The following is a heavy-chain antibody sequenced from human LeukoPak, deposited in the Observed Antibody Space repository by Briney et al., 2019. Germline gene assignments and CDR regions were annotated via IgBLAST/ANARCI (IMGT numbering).Heavy chain of an antibody. CDR2: ISYDGSNK. V-gene: IGHV3-30*18. J-gene: IGHJ4*02. CDR3: AKGTYYYGSGGLEGGDYFDY. CDR1: GFTFSSYG. Sequence: GGSLRLSCAASGFTFSSYGMHWVRQAPGKGLEWVAVISYDGSNKYYADSVTGRFTISRDNSKNTLYLQMNSLRAEDTAVYYCAKGTYYYGSGGLEGGDYFDYWGQGTLVTVSS. D-gene: IGHD3-10*01.